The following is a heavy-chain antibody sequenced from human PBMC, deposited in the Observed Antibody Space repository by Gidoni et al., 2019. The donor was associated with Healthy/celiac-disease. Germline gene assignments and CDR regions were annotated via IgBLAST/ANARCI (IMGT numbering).Heavy chain of an antibody. CDR1: VGSIRSGGYY. CDR2: IYYSGST. CDR3: ARGSTYYYGSGPVDY. Sequence: QLQLQESCPGLLKPSQTLSLTCTVSVGSIRSGGYYWSWIRQHPGKGLEWIGYIYYSGSTYYNPSLKSRVTISVDTSKNQFSLKLSSVTAADTAVYYCARGSTYYYGSGPVDYWGQGTLVTVSS. J-gene: IGHJ4*02. V-gene: IGHV4-31*03. D-gene: IGHD3-10*01.